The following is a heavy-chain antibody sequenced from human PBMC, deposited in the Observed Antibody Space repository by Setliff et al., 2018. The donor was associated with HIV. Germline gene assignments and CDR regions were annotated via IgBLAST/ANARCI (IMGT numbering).Heavy chain of an antibody. J-gene: IGHJ3*02. V-gene: IGHV1-69*10. Sequence: ASVKVSCKASGGTFSSYAISWVRQAPGQGLEWMGGIIPILGIANYAQKFQGRVTITADESTSTAYMELSSLRSEDTAVYYCARSIPRYCSSTSCYANRGYAFDIWGQGTMVTVSS. D-gene: IGHD2-2*01. CDR1: GGTFSSYA. CDR3: ARSIPRYCSSTSCYANRGYAFDI. CDR2: IIPILGIA.